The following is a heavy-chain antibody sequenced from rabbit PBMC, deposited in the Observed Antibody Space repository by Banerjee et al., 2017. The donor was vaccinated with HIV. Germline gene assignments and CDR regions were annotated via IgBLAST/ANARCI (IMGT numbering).Heavy chain of an antibody. CDR3: ARGGNL. CDR2: IYTGSSGNT. V-gene: IGHV1S40*01. CDR1: GFSFSSGYD. Sequence: QQLVESGGGLVKPGASLTLTCTASGFSFSSGYDMCWVRQAPGKGLEWIAYIYTGSSGNTYYASWAKGRFTISEPSSTTVTLQMTSLTVADTATYFCARGGNLWGPGTLVTVS. J-gene: IGHJ4*01.